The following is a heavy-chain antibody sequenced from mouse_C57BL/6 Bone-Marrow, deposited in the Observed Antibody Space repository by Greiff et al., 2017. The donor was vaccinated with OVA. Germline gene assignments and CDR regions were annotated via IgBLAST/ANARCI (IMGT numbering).Heavy chain of an antibody. CDR3: TGGITTVNY. CDR1: GFNIKDDY. Sequence: EVQRVESGAELVRPGASVKLSCTASGFNIKDDYMHWVKQRPEQGLEWIGWIDPENGDTEYASKFQGKATITADPSSNTAYLQLSSLTSEDTAVYYCTGGITTVNYWGQGTTLTVSS. V-gene: IGHV14-4*01. J-gene: IGHJ2*01. D-gene: IGHD1-1*01. CDR2: IDPENGDT.